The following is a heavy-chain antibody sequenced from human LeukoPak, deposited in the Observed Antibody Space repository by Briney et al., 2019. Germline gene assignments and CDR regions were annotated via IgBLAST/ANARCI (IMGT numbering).Heavy chain of an antibody. J-gene: IGHJ4*02. D-gene: IGHD6-13*01. V-gene: IGHV1-18*01. CDR3: ARAGGAADFDY. Sequence: ASVKLCCKASGSTFTSYGISWVRLAPGQGLEWMGWVSGYNGNTRYAQKLQGRVTMTTDTSTSTAYMELRSLRTDDTAVYYCARAGGAADFDYWGQGTLVTVSS. CDR2: VSGYNGNT. CDR1: GSTFTSYG.